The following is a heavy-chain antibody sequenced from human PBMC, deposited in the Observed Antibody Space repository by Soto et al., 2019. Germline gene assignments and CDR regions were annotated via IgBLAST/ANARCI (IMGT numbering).Heavy chain of an antibody. V-gene: IGHV4-4*02. CDR1: GGTTRSPDW. CDR3: ARGRGRYSSGWSWFDP. J-gene: IGHJ5*02. CDR2: IFQSGST. D-gene: IGHD6-19*01. Sequence: PSETLSLTCVVSGGTTRSPDWWTFFRQPPGKGLEWIGEIFQSGSTNYTPSLESRVTISVDKSKNQFSLTLTSVTAADTAVYFCARGRGRYSSGWSWFDPWGQGILVTVSS.